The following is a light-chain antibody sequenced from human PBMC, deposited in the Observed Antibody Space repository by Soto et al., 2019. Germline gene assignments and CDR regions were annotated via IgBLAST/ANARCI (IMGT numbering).Light chain of an antibody. V-gene: IGLV2-23*02. CDR1: STNVGTYQA. CDR2: EVS. J-gene: IGLJ1*01. Sequence: QSVLTQPASVSGSPGQSVTISCTGTSTNVGTYQAISWYQQHPGKAPKLILCEVSQRPSGVSDRFSGSKSGKTASLTISGLQAEDEADYHCCSYASSSTYVFGTGTKVTVL. CDR3: CSYASSSTYV.